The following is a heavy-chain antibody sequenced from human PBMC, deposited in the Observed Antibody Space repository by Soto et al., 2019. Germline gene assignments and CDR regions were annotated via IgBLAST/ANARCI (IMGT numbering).Heavy chain of an antibody. CDR3: ARVRYSDNWNGLIDD. CDR1: GGSISSGAYS. CDR2: IYHSGST. J-gene: IGHJ4*02. D-gene: IGHD1-1*01. Sequence: QLQLQESGSGLMKPSQTLSLTCTVSGGSISSGAYSWSWIRQPPGTGLEWIGYIYHSGSTYYIPSLRSRVTIAMDKTKNQFSLPLHSVPAGDTALYFCARVRYSDNWNGLIDDWGQGTLVTVSS. V-gene: IGHV4-30-2*01.